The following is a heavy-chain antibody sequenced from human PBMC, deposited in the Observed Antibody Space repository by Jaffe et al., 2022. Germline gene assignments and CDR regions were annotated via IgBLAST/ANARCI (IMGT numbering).Heavy chain of an antibody. CDR3: ARDRRGYYYDSSGYYHHDAFDI. V-gene: IGHV3-7*05. CDR2: IKQDGSDK. CDR1: GFTFTNYW. J-gene: IGHJ3*02. D-gene: IGHD3-22*01. Sequence: EVQLVESGGGLVQPGGSLRLSCAASGFTFTNYWMTWVRQAPGKGLEWVANIKQDGSDKNYVDSVKGRFTISRDNAKNSLYLQLNSLRAEDTAVYYCARDRRGYYYDSSGYYHHDAFDIWGQGTMVTVSS.